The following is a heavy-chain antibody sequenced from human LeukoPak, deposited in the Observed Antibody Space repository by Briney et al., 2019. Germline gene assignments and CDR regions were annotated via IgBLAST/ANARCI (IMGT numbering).Heavy chain of an antibody. D-gene: IGHD3-22*01. Sequence: SETLSLTCAVSGGSISSGGYSWSWIRQPPGKGLEWIGYIYHSGSTYYNPSLKSRVTISVDRSKNQFSLKLSSVTAADTAVYYYARVRGLGYYDSSGYLDYWGQGTLVTVSS. J-gene: IGHJ4*02. V-gene: IGHV4-30-2*01. CDR1: GGSISSGGYS. CDR3: ARVRGLGYYDSSGYLDY. CDR2: IYHSGST.